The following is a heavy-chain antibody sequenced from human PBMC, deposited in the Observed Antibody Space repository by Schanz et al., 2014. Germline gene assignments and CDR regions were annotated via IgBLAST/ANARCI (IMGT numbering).Heavy chain of an antibody. J-gene: IGHJ4*02. CDR3: AKGQLLSYYFDY. CDR1: GFTFSDYY. V-gene: IGHV3-11*01. D-gene: IGHD2-21*01. CDR2: ISSVGISK. Sequence: VQLVESGGGLVKPGGSLRLSCAASGFTFSDYYMSWVRQAPGKGLEWVSYISSVGISKYYADPVKGRFTISRDSAKNSLYLQMNSLRAEDTAVYYCAKGQLLSYYFDYWGQGTLVTVSS.